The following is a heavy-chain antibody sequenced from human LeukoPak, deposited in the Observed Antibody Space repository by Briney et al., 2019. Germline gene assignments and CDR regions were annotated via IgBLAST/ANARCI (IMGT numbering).Heavy chain of an antibody. D-gene: IGHD5-24*01. CDR2: IIPIFAPA. CDR1: GGTFNNYA. V-gene: IGHV1-69*05. Sequence: GASVKVSCKASGGTFNNYALSWVRQAPGQGLEWMGRIIPIFAPANYAQKFQGRVTITTDESTSTAYMELNSLRSEDTAVYYCARVKDGYNYGGFDYWGQGTLVTVSS. CDR3: ARVKDGYNYGGFDY. J-gene: IGHJ4*02.